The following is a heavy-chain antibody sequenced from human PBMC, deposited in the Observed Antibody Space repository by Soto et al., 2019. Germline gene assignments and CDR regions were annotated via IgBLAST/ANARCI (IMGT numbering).Heavy chain of an antibody. CDR1: GYTLTDLS. CDR3: ARDLEDNKDFYY. J-gene: IGHJ4*02. V-gene: IGHV1-24*01. D-gene: IGHD3-3*01. Sequence: ASVKVSCKVSGYTLTDLSMQWVRQAPGKGLEWMGGFDPEDGETIYAQKFQGRVTMTEDTATDTAYMELSSLRSEDTAVYYCARDLEDNKDFYYWGQGTLVTVSS. CDR2: FDPEDGET.